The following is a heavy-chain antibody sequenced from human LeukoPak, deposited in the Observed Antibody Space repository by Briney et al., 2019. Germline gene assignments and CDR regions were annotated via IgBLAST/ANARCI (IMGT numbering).Heavy chain of an antibody. CDR1: GFTFNRCW. CDR3: TSWGDTTAEYFQR. J-gene: IGHJ1*01. Sequence: GGSLRLSCVVSGFTFNRCWMNWVRQAPGKGLEWVAHINPDGRDTYYVDYVKGRFTISRDNAQNSMYLQMNSLRVEDTAVYYCTSWGDTTAEYFQRWGQGTLVTVSP. D-gene: IGHD2-21*02. CDR2: INPDGRDT. V-gene: IGHV3-7*01.